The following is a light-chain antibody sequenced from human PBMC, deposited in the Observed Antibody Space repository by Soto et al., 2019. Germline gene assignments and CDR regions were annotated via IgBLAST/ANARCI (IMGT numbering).Light chain of an antibody. CDR3: QQYYSTPFT. J-gene: IGKJ3*01. CDR1: QTIFYTSSNKNY. CDR2: WAS. Sequence: DIVLTQSPDSLAVSLGERATIHCKSSQTIFYTSSNKNYLAWYQQRPGQPPKLLIYWASDRESGVPNRFSGSGSGTDFTLTISGLRAEDVAVYYCQQYYSTPFTFGPGTRLDIK. V-gene: IGKV4-1*01.